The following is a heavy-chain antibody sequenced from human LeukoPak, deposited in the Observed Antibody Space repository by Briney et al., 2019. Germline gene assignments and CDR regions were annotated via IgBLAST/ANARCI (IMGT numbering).Heavy chain of an antibody. Sequence: ASVKVSCKASGYTFTGYYMHWVRQAPGQGLEWMGWTNPNSGGTNYAQKFQGRVTMTRDTSISTAYMELSRLRSDDTAVYYCARPRYCSSTSCSNAFDIWGQGTMVTVSS. V-gene: IGHV1-2*02. CDR3: ARPRYCSSTSCSNAFDI. D-gene: IGHD2-2*01. CDR2: TNPNSGGT. J-gene: IGHJ3*02. CDR1: GYTFTGYY.